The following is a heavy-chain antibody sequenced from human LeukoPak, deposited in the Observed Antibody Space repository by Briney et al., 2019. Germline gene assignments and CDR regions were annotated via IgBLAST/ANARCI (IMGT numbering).Heavy chain of an antibody. V-gene: IGHV3-23*01. CDR3: AKDRLVATVTTTGDHDY. D-gene: IGHD4-17*01. Sequence: GGSLRLSCAASGFTFSTYAMSWVRQAPGKGLEWVSAISGSGGSTYYADSVKGRFTTSRDNSKNTLYLQVNSLRAEDTAVYYCAKDRLVATVTTTGDHDYWVQGTLVTVSS. J-gene: IGHJ4*02. CDR1: GFTFSTYA. CDR2: ISGSGGST.